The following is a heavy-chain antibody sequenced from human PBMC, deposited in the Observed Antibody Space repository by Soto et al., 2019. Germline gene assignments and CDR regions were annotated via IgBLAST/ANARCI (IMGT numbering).Heavy chain of an antibody. CDR3: ARDPGWFGELLLMDV. Sequence: ASVKVSCKASGGTFSSYAISWVRQAPGQRLEWMGWINASYGNTKYSQKFQGRVTITRDTSASTAYMELSSLRSEDAAVYYCARDPGWFGELLLMDVWGKGTTVTVSS. CDR2: INASYGNT. J-gene: IGHJ6*04. V-gene: IGHV1-3*01. CDR1: GGTFSSYA. D-gene: IGHD3-10*01.